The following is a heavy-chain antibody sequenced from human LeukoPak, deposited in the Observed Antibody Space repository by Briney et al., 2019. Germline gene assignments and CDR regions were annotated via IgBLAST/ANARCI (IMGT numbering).Heavy chain of an antibody. V-gene: IGHV1-2*02. CDR2: INPNSGGT. D-gene: IGHD1-26*01. J-gene: IGHJ3*02. CDR1: GYTFTGYY. CDR3: ARDRGKIVGAIDAFDI. Sequence: ASVKVSCKASGYTFTGYYMHWVRQAPGQGLEWMGWINPNSGGTNYAQKFQGRVTMTWDTSISTAYMELSRLRSDDTAVYYCARDRGKIVGAIDAFDIWGQGTMVTVSS.